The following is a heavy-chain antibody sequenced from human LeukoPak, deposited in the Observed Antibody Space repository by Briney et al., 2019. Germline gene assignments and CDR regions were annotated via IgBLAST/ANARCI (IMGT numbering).Heavy chain of an antibody. CDR1: GFTFSSYA. Sequence: GGSLRLSCAASGFTFSSYAMSWVRQAPGKGLEWVSSISSSSSYIYYADSVKGRFTISRDNAKNSLYLQMNSLRAEDTAVYYCARDLVRGVIIQRSSYFDYWGQGTLVTVSS. CDR2: ISSSSSYI. CDR3: ARDLVRGVIIQRSSYFDY. V-gene: IGHV3-21*01. D-gene: IGHD3-10*01. J-gene: IGHJ4*02.